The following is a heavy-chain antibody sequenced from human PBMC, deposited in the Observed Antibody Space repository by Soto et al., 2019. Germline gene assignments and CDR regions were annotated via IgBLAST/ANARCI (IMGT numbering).Heavy chain of an antibody. CDR1: GGTFSSYT. Sequence: QVQLVQSGAEVKKPGSSVKVSCKASGGTFSSYTISWVRQAPGQGLEWMGRIIPILGIANYAQKFQGRVTITADKPTRTAHMELSSLRSEDTAVYYCARVRGSHGMDVWGQGTTVTVSS. CDR2: IIPILGIA. V-gene: IGHV1-69*02. J-gene: IGHJ6*02. D-gene: IGHD3-10*01. CDR3: ARVRGSHGMDV.